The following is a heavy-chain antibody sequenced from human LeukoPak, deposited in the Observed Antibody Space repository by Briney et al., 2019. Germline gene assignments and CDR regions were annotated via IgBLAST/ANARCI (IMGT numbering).Heavy chain of an antibody. D-gene: IGHD3-10*01. CDR1: GFTVSSNY. Sequence: GSLRLSCAASGFTVSSNYMSWVRQAPGKGLEWVSVVYSGGSTYYADSVKGRFTISRDNSKNTLYLQMNSLRAEDTAVYYCARDLGVWFGELLVYWGQGTLVTVSS. CDR2: VYSGGST. J-gene: IGHJ4*02. V-gene: IGHV3-66*02. CDR3: ARDLGVWFGELLVY.